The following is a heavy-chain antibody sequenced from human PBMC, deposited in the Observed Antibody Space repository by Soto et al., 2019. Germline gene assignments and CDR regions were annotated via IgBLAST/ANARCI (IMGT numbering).Heavy chain of an antibody. V-gene: IGHV4-59*01. J-gene: IGHJ4*02. CDR1: GGSISSYY. Sequence: SETLSLTGTVSGGSISSYYWSWIRQPPGKGLEWIGYIYYSGSTNYNPSLKSRVTISVDTSKNQFSLKLSSVTAADTAVYYRARWRGIFDYWGQGTLVTVSS. CDR2: IYYSGST. D-gene: IGHD3-16*01. CDR3: ARWRGIFDY.